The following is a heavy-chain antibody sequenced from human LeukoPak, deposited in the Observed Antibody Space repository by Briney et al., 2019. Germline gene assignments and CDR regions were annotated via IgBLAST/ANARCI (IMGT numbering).Heavy chain of an antibody. J-gene: IGHJ5*02. CDR2: IYTSGST. D-gene: IGHD2-2*01. V-gene: IGHV4-4*07. Sequence: PSETLSLTCTVSGGSISSYYWSWIRQPAGEGLEWIGRIYTSGSTNYNPSLKSRVTMSVDTSKNQFSLKLSSVTAADTAVYYCARGGEGYCSSTSCRPFDPWGQGTLVTVSS. CDR1: GGSISSYY. CDR3: ARGGEGYCSSTSCRPFDP.